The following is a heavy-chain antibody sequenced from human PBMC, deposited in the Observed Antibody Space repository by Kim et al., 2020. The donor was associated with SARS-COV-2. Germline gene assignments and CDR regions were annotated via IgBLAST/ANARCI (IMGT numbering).Heavy chain of an antibody. J-gene: IGHJ6*02. CDR1: GCPFASCG. V-gene: IGHV7-4-1*02. Sequence: ASVKVSCKASGCPFASCGMNWVRQAPGQGLEWVGWIDTNTGNPMFGQGFSGRVVFSLDTSVSTTYLQITSLKAEDTAVYYCANGGMDVWGQGTTVTVSS. CDR3: ANGGMDV. CDR2: IDTNTGNP.